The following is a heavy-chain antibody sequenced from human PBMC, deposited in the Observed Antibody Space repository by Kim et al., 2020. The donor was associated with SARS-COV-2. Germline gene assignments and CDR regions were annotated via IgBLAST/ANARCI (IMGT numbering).Heavy chain of an antibody. V-gene: IGHV4-34*01. CDR1: GGSFSGYY. D-gene: IGHD3-10*01. CDR3: AGYYYGSGKRFDP. CDR2: INHSGST. J-gene: IGHJ5*02. Sequence: SETLSLTCAVYGGSFSGYYWSWIRQPPGKGLEWIGEINHSGSTNYNPSLKSRVTISVDTSKNQFSLKLSSVTAADTAVYYCAGYYYGSGKRFDPWGQGTLVTVSS.